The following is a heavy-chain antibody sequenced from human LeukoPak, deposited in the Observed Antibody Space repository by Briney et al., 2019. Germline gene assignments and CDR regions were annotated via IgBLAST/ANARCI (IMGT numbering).Heavy chain of an antibody. CDR2: IYPGDSDT. J-gene: IGHJ4*02. Sequence: GESLKISCKGSGYSFTSYWIGWVRPMPGKGLEWMGIIYPGDSDTRYSPSFQGQVTISADKSISTAYLQWSSLKASDTAMYYCARRVFDGSGSYYYFDYWGQGTLVTVSS. CDR3: ARRVFDGSGSYYYFDY. V-gene: IGHV5-51*01. CDR1: GYSFTSYW. D-gene: IGHD3-10*01.